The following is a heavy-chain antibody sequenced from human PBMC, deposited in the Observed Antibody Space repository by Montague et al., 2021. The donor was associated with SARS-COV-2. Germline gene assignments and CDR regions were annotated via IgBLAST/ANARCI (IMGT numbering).Heavy chain of an antibody. CDR1: GGSFSGYY. CDR2: INHSGST. Sequence: SETLSLTCAAYGGSFSGYYWSWIRQPPGKGLEWIGEINHSGSTNYNPSLKSRVTISVDTSKNQFSLKLSSVTAADMAVYYCARVRYYGSGTSLGMDVWGQGTTVTVSS. J-gene: IGHJ6*02. V-gene: IGHV4-34*01. D-gene: IGHD3-10*01. CDR3: ARVRYYGSGTSLGMDV.